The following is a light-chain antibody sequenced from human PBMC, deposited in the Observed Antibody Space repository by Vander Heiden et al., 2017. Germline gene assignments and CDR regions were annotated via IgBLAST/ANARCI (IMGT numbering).Light chain of an antibody. CDR3: QVWDSSTDHPYV. CDR2: DDS. Sequence: SYVLTQPPSVSVAPGQTARITCGGNNIGSKSVHWYQQEPGQAPVLVVYDDSDQPSGIPERFSGSNSGNTATLTISRVEAGDEADYYCQVWDSSTDHPYVFGTGTQVTVL. V-gene: IGLV3-21*02. J-gene: IGLJ1*01. CDR1: NIGSKS.